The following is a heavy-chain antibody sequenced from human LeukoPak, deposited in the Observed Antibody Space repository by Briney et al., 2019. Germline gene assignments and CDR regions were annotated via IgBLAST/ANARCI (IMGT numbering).Heavy chain of an antibody. CDR1: GFTFSSYA. CDR3: ARDEYSYGYRYYFDY. Sequence: PGRSLRLSCAASGFTFSSYAMHWVRQAPGKGLEWVAVISYDGSNKYYAGSVKGRFTISRDNSKNTLYLQMNSLRAEDTAVYYCARDEYSYGYRYYFDYWGQGTLVTVSS. CDR2: ISYDGSNK. D-gene: IGHD5-18*01. V-gene: IGHV3-30*04. J-gene: IGHJ4*02.